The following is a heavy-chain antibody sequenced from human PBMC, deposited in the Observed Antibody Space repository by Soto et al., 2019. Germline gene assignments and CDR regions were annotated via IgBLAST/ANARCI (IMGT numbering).Heavy chain of an antibody. CDR1: GGSVSSGSYY. CDR3: ARRGKSAAAWDTNWFDP. V-gene: IGHV4-39*01. CDR2: IYYSGST. Sequence: SETLSLTCTVSGGSVSSGSYYWGWIRQPPGKGLEWIGSIYYSGSTYYNPSLKSRVTISVDTSKNQFSLKLSSVTAADTAVYYCARRGKSAAAWDTNWFDPWGQGTLVTVSS. J-gene: IGHJ5*02. D-gene: IGHD6-13*01.